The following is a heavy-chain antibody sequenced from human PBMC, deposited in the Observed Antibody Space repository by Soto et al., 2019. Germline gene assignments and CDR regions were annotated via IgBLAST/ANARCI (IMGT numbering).Heavy chain of an antibody. J-gene: IGHJ6*02. CDR2: IYYSGNT. CDR1: GGSISSSTYY. CDR3: ARHNGPLYVGYYYDMDV. Sequence: SETLSLTCSVSGGSISSSTYYWGWIRQPPGKGLEWIGSIYYSGNTYYNPSLKSRVTISVDTSKNQFSLKLSSVTAADTAVYYCARHNGPLYVGYYYDMDVWGQGTTVTVSS. D-gene: IGHD3-16*01. V-gene: IGHV4-39*01.